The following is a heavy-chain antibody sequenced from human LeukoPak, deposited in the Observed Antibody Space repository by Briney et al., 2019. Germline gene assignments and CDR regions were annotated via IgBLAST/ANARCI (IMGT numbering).Heavy chain of an antibody. V-gene: IGHV4-31*03. CDR2: IYYSGST. CDR3: ARDGIAAAGMGVDP. CDR1: GGSISSGGYY. D-gene: IGHD6-13*01. J-gene: IGHJ5*02. Sequence: SQTLSLTCTVFGGSISSGGYYWSWIRQHPGKGLEWIGYIYYSGSTYYNPSLKSRVTISVDTSKNQFSLKLSSVTAADTAVYYCARDGIAAAGMGVDPWGQGTLVTVSS.